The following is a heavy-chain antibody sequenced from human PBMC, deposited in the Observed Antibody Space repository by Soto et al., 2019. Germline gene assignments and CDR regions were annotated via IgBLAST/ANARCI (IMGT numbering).Heavy chain of an antibody. V-gene: IGHV4-38-2*01. CDR1: GYAISNGDY. D-gene: IGHD3-9*01. CDR2: VYYSGST. J-gene: IGHJ4*02. Sequence: SETLSLTCAVSGYAISNGDYWGWIRQAPGKGLEWIGSVYYSGSTHYEPSLRGRIAISVDTLKNQFSLRLTSVTAADTAMYFCARNISTYFDSWGQGIPVTVSS. CDR3: ARNISTYFDS.